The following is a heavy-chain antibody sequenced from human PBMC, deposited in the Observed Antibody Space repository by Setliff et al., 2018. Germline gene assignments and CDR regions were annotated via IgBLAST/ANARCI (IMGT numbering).Heavy chain of an antibody. D-gene: IGHD3-10*02. CDR3: AREMLVVRGVNSYYYYMDV. CDR1: GYTLSKYY. CDR2: IIPTFGTT. Sequence: SVKVSCKASGYTLSKYYMHWVRQAPGQGLEWMGGIIPTFGTTNYAQKFQGRATIITDESTSTAYMELSSLRSEDTAVYYCAREMLVVRGVNSYYYYMDVWGKGTTVTVSS. V-gene: IGHV1-69*05. J-gene: IGHJ6*03.